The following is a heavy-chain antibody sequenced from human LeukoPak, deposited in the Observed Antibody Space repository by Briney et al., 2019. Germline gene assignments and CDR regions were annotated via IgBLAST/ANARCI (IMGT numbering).Heavy chain of an antibody. CDR2: IYPGDSDT. CDR3: ARQGSMYYYDSSGYY. J-gene: IGHJ4*02. Sequence: GESLKISCKGSGYSFTSYWIGWVRQMPGKGLGWMGIIYPGDSDTRYSPSFQGQVTISADKSISTAYLQWSSLKASDTAMYYCARQGSMYYYDSSGYYWGQGTLVTVSS. D-gene: IGHD3-22*01. CDR1: GYSFTSYW. V-gene: IGHV5-51*01.